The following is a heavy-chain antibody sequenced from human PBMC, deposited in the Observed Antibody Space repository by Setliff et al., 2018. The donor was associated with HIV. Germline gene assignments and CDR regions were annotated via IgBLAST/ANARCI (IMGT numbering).Heavy chain of an antibody. CDR2: INHSGST. V-gene: IGHV4-34*01. J-gene: IGHJ4*02. D-gene: IGHD2-15*01. Sequence: SETLSLTCAVYGGSFSGYYWSWIRQPPGKGLEWIWEINHSGSTNYNPYLKSRVTISVDTSKNQFSLKLSSVTAADTAVYYCARARPSRYCSGGSCYGRLDYWGQGTLVTSPQ. CDR3: ARARPSRYCSGGSCYGRLDY. CDR1: GGSFSGYY.